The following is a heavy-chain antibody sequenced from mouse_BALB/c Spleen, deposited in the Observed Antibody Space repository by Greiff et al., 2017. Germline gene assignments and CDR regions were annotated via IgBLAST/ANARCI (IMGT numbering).Heavy chain of an antibody. V-gene: IGHV1S135*01. CDR3: ARGGNLYYFDY. D-gene: IGHD1-1*02. CDR2: IDPYYGGT. J-gene: IGHJ2*01. CDR1: GYN. Sequence: VQLQQPGAELVRPGASVKLSCKASGYNMNWVKQSNGKSLEWIGNIDPYYGGTSYNQKFKGKATLTVDKSSSTAYMQLKSLTSEDSAVYYCARGGNLYYFDYWGQGTTLTVSS.